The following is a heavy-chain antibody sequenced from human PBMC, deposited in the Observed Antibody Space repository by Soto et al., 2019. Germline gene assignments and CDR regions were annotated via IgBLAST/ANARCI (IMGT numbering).Heavy chain of an antibody. J-gene: IGHJ6*02. V-gene: IGHV3-30*18. CDR1: GFTFSSYS. CDR3: GKAAVVVVACMDV. CDR2: ISYDGSNK. Sequence: PGGSLTLSCAASGFTFSSYSMHWVRQPPGKGMERVAVISYDGSNKYYADSVKSRFTISRDNTKNTQYLQMNSLRAEDTTAYYYGKAAVVVVACMDVWGQGTMVTVSS. D-gene: IGHD5-12*01.